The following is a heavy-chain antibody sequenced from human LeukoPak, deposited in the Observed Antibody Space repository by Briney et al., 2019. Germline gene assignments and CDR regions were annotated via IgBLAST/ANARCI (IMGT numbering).Heavy chain of an antibody. Sequence: GGSLRLSCAASGFTSSISAMSCVRDAPGRGLEWVSSISGNGGSTYSADSVKGRFTISRDNSKNTLYLHMNSRRAQARALYYCAKGSHYYDFWRCAYWGQRTLVTVSS. CDR1: GFTSSISA. D-gene: IGHD3-3*01. CDR2: ISGNGGST. CDR3: AKGSHYYDFWRCAY. V-gene: IGHV3-23*01. J-gene: IGHJ4*02.